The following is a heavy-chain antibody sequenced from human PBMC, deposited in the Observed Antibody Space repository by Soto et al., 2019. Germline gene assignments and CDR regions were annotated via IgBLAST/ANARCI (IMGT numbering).Heavy chain of an antibody. V-gene: IGHV3-7*01. J-gene: IGHJ4*02. D-gene: IGHD4-17*01. CDR2: IKQDGSEK. CDR1: GFTFSSYW. Sequence: EVQLVESGGGLVQPGGSLRLSCAASGFTFSSYWMSWVRQAPGKGLEWVANIKQDGSEKYYVDSVKGRFTISRDNAKNSLYLQMNSLRAEDTAVYYCARDKYGNPHYFDYWGQGTLVTVSS. CDR3: ARDKYGNPHYFDY.